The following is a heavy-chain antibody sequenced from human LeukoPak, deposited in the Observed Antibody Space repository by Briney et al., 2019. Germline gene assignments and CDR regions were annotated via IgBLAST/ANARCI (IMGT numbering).Heavy chain of an antibody. CDR3: ARDIQQLVPYYFDY. V-gene: IGHV1-18*04. J-gene: IGHJ4*02. Sequence: ASVKVSCKASGYTFTSYGISWVRQAPGQGLEWMGWISAYDGNTNYAQKLQGRVTMTTDTSTSTAYMELRSLRSGDTAVYYCARDIQQLVPYYFDYWGQGTLVTVSS. CDR1: GYTFTSYG. CDR2: ISAYDGNT. D-gene: IGHD6-13*01.